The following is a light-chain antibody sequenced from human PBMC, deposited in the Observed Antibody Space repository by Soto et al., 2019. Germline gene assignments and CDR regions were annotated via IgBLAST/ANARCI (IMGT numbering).Light chain of an antibody. CDR2: TAS. J-gene: IGKJ4*01. CDR3: QKYHSAPLT. CDR1: EDISNS. Sequence: DIQMTQSQSSLSASVGDRVSSTCRASEDISNSLAWYQQRPGKVPKLLIYTASTLQSGVPSRFSGSGSGTEFTLTISRLQPEDVATYYCQKYHSAPLTFGGGTKV. V-gene: IGKV1-27*01.